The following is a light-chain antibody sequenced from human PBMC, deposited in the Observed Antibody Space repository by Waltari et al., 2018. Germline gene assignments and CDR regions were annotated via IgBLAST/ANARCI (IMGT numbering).Light chain of an antibody. Sequence: EIVMTQSPDTLSVSPRDRANITCRASQSVNSNLAWYQQNPGQAPRLLIYTASTRATGVPARFSGSGSGTHFTLTISSLQSEDFAVYYCQQYDNWPPYTFGQGTNLEIK. CDR1: QSVNSN. V-gene: IGKV3-15*01. CDR3: QQYDNWPPYT. CDR2: TAS. J-gene: IGKJ2*01.